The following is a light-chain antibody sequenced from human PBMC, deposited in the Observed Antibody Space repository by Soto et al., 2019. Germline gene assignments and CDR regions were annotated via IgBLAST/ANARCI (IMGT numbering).Light chain of an antibody. CDR3: AAWDDRLTGHVV. Sequence: QLVLTQPPSASGTPGQRVTISCSGSSFNIGSNSVNWYQQLPGAAPKLLIYSNNQRPSGVPDRFSGSKSGTSASLAISGLQSEDEADYYCAAWDDRLTGHVVFGGGTKLTVL. CDR2: SNN. V-gene: IGLV1-44*01. J-gene: IGLJ2*01. CDR1: SFNIGSNS.